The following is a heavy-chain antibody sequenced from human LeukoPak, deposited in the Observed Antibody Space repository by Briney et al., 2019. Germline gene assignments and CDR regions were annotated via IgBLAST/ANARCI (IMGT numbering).Heavy chain of an antibody. CDR3: ARDQKAMVTGYPLAFYYYYGMDV. D-gene: IGHD5-18*01. CDR2: ISSSSSYT. Sequence: PGGSLRLSCAASGFTFSDNYMSWIRQAPGKGLEWVSYISSSSSYTNYADSVKGRFTISRDNAKNSLYLQMNSLRAEDTAVYYCARDQKAMVTGYPLAFYYYYGMDVWGKGTTVTVSS. V-gene: IGHV3-11*06. J-gene: IGHJ6*04. CDR1: GFTFSDNY.